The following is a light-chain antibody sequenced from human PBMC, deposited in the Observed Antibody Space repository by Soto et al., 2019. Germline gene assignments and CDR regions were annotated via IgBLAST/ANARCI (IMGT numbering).Light chain of an antibody. CDR3: PQSYSSSWT. V-gene: IGKV1-39*01. J-gene: IGKJ1*01. CDR1: QSISNS. Sequence: DIQLTQSPSSLSASVGDRVTITCRASQSISNSLNWYQQKPGKAPNLLIYGTSSLQNGVPSRFGGSGSGTDFTLTISSLQREDFATYYCPQSYSSSWTFGQGTKVAIK. CDR2: GTS.